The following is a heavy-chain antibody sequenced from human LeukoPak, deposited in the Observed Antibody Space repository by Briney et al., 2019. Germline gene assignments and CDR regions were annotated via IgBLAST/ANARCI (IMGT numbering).Heavy chain of an antibody. J-gene: IGHJ4*02. CDR3: ARAKVGATPYFDY. V-gene: IGHV4-38-2*02. D-gene: IGHD1-26*01. CDR1: GYSISSGYY. CDR2: IYHSGST. Sequence: SETLSLTCTVSGYSISSGYYWGWVRQPPGKGLEWIGSIYHSGSTYYNPSLKSRVTISVDTSKNQFSLKLSSVTAADTAVYYCARAKVGATPYFDYWGQGTLVTVSS.